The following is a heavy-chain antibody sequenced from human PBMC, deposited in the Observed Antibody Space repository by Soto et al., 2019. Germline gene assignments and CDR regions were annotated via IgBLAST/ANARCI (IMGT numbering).Heavy chain of an antibody. CDR3: ARVGDYDSSGYYYDPGY. CDR1: GFTFSSYS. CDR2: ISSSSSYI. Sequence: GGSLRLSCAASGFTFSSYSMNWVRQAPGKGLEWVSSISSSSSYIYYADSVKGRFTISRDNAKNSLYLQMNSLRAEDTAVYYCARVGDYDSSGYYYDPGYWGQGTLVNVSS. V-gene: IGHV3-21*01. D-gene: IGHD3-22*01. J-gene: IGHJ4*02.